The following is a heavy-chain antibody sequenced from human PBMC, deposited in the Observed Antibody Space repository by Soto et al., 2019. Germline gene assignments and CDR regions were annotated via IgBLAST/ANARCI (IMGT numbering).Heavy chain of an antibody. V-gene: IGHV6-1*01. CDR2: TYYRSKWNY. CDR1: GDSVSAHSAA. J-gene: IGHJ6*02. CDR3: VRKPLTTLALCGMDV. Sequence: SQTLSLTCAISGDSVSAHSAAWNWIRQSPSRGLEWLGRTYYRSKWNYDYAESVKSRMTITPDTSKNNLFLQLNSVTPEDTAVYYCVRKPLTTLALCGMDVWGQGTTVTVSS.